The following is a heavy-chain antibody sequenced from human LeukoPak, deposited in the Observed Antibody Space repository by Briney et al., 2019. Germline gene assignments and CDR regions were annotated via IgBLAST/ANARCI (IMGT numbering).Heavy chain of an antibody. Sequence: GGSLRLTCAASGFTFSSYSMNWVRQAPGKGLEWVSYISSSSSTIYYADSVKGRFTISRDNAKNSLYLQMNSLRAEDTAVYYCARVGYYYGSGSAQIFDYWGQGTLVTVSS. J-gene: IGHJ4*02. V-gene: IGHV3-48*01. CDR2: ISSSSSTI. CDR1: GFTFSSYS. CDR3: ARVGYYYGSGSAQIFDY. D-gene: IGHD3-10*01.